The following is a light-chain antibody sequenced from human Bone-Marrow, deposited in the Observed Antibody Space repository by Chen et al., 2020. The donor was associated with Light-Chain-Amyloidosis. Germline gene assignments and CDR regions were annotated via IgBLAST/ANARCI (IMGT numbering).Light chain of an antibody. CDR3: QQYYNTLT. Sequence: DIVMTQSPDSLAVSLGERATINYKSSQSVLYSSNNKNYLAWYQQKPGQPPKLLIHWASTRESGVPDRFSGSGSGTDFTLTISSLQAEDVAVYYCQQYYNTLTFGPGTKVNIK. J-gene: IGKJ3*01. V-gene: IGKV4-1*01. CDR1: QSVLYSSNNKNY. CDR2: WAS.